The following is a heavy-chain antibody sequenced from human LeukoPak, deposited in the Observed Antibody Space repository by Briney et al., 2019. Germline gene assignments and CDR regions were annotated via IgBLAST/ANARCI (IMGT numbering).Heavy chain of an antibody. Sequence: GSLRLSCAASGFTFSSYGMHWVRQAPGKGLEWVAVIWYDGSNKYYADSVKGRFTISRDNFKNTLYLQMNSLRAEDTAVYYCARDRVGLFDYWGQGTLVTVSS. CDR3: ARDRVGLFDY. D-gene: IGHD1-26*01. CDR2: IWYDGSNK. CDR1: GFTFSSYG. J-gene: IGHJ4*02. V-gene: IGHV3-33*01.